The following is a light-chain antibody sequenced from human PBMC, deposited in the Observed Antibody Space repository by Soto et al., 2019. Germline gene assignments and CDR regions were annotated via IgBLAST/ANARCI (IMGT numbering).Light chain of an antibody. CDR1: STDFENYNL. V-gene: IGLV2-23*01. CDR3: SSYAGSSARVV. CDR2: EGT. Sequence: QSDLTQPASVSGSPGQSITISCTRSSTDFENYNLVSWYQHCPDKAPKLIIYEGTKRPSEISDRFSGSESDTTASLIISGLQPEDEADYYCSSYAGSSARVVFGGGTKLTVL. J-gene: IGLJ2*01.